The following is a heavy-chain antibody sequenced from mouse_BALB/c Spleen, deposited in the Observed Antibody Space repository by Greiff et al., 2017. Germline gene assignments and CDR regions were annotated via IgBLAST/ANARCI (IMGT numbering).Heavy chain of an antibody. V-gene: IGHV2-2*02. D-gene: IGHD2-2*01. CDR1: GFSLTSYG. J-gene: IGHJ3*01. CDR3: ARTLYYGYDPFAY. Sequence: VQLQESGPGLVQPSQSLSITCPVSGFSLTSYGVHWVRQSPGKGLEWLGVIWSGGSTDYNAAFISRLSISKDNSKSQVFFKKNSLQANDTAIYYCARTLYYGYDPFAYWGQGTLVTVAA. CDR2: IWSGGST.